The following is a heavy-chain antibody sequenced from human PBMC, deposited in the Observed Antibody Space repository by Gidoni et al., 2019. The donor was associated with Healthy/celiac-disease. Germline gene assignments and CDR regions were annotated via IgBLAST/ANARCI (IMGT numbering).Heavy chain of an antibody. CDR3: TTVPHIAAAGTRNWYFDL. J-gene: IGHJ2*01. Sequence: EVQLVESGGGLVKPGGSLRLSCAASGFTFSNAWMSWVRQAPGKGLEWVGRIKSKTDGGTTDYAEPVKGRFTISRDDSKNTLYLQMNSLKTEDTAVYYCTTVPHIAAAGTRNWYFDLWGRGTLVTVSS. CDR2: IKSKTDGGTT. D-gene: IGHD6-13*01. V-gene: IGHV3-15*01. CDR1: GFTFSNAW.